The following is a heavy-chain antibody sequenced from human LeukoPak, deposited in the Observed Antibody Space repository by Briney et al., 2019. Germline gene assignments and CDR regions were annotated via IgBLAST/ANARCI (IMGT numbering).Heavy chain of an antibody. J-gene: IGHJ3*02. CDR1: GGSFSGYY. CDR2: INHSGST. D-gene: IGHD6-13*01. V-gene: IGHV4-34*01. Sequence: PSETLSLTCAVYGGSFSGYYWSWIRQPPGKGPEWIGEINHSGSTNYNPSLKSRVTISVDTSKNQFSLKLSSVTAADTAVYYCAREGSSSWYRRDDAFDIWGQGTMVTVSS. CDR3: AREGSSSWYRRDDAFDI.